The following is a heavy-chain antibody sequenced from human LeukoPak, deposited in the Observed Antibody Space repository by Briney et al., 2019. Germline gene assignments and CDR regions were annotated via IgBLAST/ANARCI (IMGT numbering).Heavy chain of an antibody. CDR3: ARRAIEPFIAVAGVFDY. D-gene: IGHD6-19*01. J-gene: IGHJ4*02. Sequence: SETLSLTCTVSGGSISSSSYYWGWIRQPPGKGLEWIGSIYYSGSTYYNPSLKSRVAISVDTSKNQFSLKLSSVTAADTAVYYCARRAIEPFIAVAGVFDYWGQGTLVTVSS. CDR1: GGSISSSSYY. CDR2: IYYSGST. V-gene: IGHV4-39*01.